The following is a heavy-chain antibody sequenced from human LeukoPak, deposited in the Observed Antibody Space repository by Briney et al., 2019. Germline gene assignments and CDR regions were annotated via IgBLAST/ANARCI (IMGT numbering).Heavy chain of an antibody. CDR2: ISGSGGST. V-gene: IGHV3-23*01. D-gene: IGHD3-10*02. J-gene: IGHJ6*04. CDR1: GFTFSSYW. Sequence: GGSLRPSCVASGFTFSSYWMTWVRQAPGKGLEWVSAISGSGGSTYYADSVKGRFTISRDNSKNTLYLQMNSLRAEDTAVYYCAELGITMIGGVWGKGTTVTISS. CDR3: AELGITMIGGV.